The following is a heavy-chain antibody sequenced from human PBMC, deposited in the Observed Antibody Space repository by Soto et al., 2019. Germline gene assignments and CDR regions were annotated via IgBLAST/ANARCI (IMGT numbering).Heavy chain of an antibody. D-gene: IGHD5-12*01. Sequence: QVTLKESGPTLVKPTQTLTLTCTFSGFSLSTSAVGVGWIRQPPRKALEWLALIYWDDDKRYSPSLRSWLTITKDTSKNQVVLTMTNMDPVDTATYYCAHHLEATNFDYWGQGTMVTVSS. V-gene: IGHV2-5*02. CDR3: AHHLEATNFDY. CDR2: IYWDDDK. CDR1: GFSLSTSAVG. J-gene: IGHJ4*02.